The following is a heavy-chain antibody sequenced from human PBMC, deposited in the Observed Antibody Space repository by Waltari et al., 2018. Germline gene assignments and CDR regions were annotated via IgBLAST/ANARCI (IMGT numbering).Heavy chain of an antibody. D-gene: IGHD6-13*01. CDR2: INHSGST. CDR1: GGSFSGYY. CDR3: AKDSYKKSSSRGGNFDL. J-gene: IGHJ2*01. Sequence: QVQLQQWGAGLLKPSETLSLTCAVYGGSFSGYYWSWIRQPPGKGLEWIGEINHSGSTNYNPSLKSRVTISVDTSKNQFSLKLSSVTAADTAVYYCAKDSYKKSSSRGGNFDLWGRGTLVTVSS. V-gene: IGHV4-34*01.